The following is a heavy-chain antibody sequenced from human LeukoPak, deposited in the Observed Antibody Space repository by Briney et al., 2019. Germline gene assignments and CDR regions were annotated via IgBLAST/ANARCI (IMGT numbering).Heavy chain of an antibody. CDR2: ISYVGTNK. D-gene: IGHD3-3*01. Sequence: GGSLRLSCAASGFTFSSYAMHWVRQAPGKGLEWVAVISYVGTNKYYADSVKGRFTISRDNSKNTLYLQMNSLRAEDTAVYYCAKGGEEDYWGQGTLVTVSS. CDR3: AKGGEEDY. CDR1: GFTFSSYA. V-gene: IGHV3-30*04. J-gene: IGHJ4*02.